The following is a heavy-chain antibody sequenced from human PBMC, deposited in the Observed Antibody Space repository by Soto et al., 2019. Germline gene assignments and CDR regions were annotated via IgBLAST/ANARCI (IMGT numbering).Heavy chain of an antibody. D-gene: IGHD6-13*01. CDR1: GGTFSSYA. Sequence: QVQLVQSGAEVKKPGSSVKVSCKAPGGTFSSYAISWVRQAPGQGLEWMGGIIPIFGTANYAQKFQGRVKIXAXESTSTAYMELSSLRSEDTAVYYCASEVLQQLVPPCWGQGTLVTVSS. CDR3: ASEVLQQLVPPC. V-gene: IGHV1-69*12. CDR2: IIPIFGTA. J-gene: IGHJ4*02.